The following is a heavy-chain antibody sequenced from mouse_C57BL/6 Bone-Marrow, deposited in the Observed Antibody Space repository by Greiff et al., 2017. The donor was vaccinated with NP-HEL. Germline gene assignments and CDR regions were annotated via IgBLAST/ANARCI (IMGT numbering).Heavy chain of an antibody. D-gene: IGHD2-4*01. V-gene: IGHV3-6*01. Sequence: ESGPGLVKPSQSLSLTCSVTGYSITSGYYWNWIRQFPGNKLEWMGYISYDGSNNYNPSLKNRTSITRDTSKNQFFLKLNSVTTEDTATYYCARDRGDYDGDYFDYWGQGTTLTVSS. CDR2: ISYDGSN. J-gene: IGHJ2*01. CDR3: ARDRGDYDGDYFDY. CDR1: GYSITSGYY.